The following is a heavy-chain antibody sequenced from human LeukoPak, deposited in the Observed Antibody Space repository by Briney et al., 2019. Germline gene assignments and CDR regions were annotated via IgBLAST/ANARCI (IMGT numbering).Heavy chain of an antibody. Sequence: GGSLRLSCAASGFTFSSYAMSWVRQAPGKGLEWVSAISGGGGSTYYADSVKGRFTISRDNSKNTLYLQMNSLKTEDTAVYYCTTVLSWGAGAGGDHWGQGTLVTVSS. V-gene: IGHV3-23*01. CDR1: GFTFSSYA. D-gene: IGHD3-16*01. J-gene: IGHJ4*02. CDR2: ISGGGGST. CDR3: TTVLSWGAGAGGDH.